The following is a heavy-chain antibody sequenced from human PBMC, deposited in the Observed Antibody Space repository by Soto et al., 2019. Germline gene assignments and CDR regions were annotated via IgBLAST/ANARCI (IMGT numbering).Heavy chain of an antibody. Sequence: CSLKVSCKASGGTFSSYAISWVRQAPGQGLEWMGGIIPIFGTANYAQKFQGRVTITADESTSTAYMELSSLRSEDTAVYYCARSPVGYDSSGSNCFDPCGQRTLVTVSS. CDR2: IIPIFGTA. CDR1: GGTFSSYA. CDR3: ARSPVGYDSSGSNCFDP. D-gene: IGHD3-22*01. V-gene: IGHV1-69*13. J-gene: IGHJ5*02.